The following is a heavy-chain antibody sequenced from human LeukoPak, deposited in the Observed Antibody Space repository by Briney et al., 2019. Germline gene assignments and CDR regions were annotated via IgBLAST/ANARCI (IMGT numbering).Heavy chain of an antibody. V-gene: IGHV3-64D*06. D-gene: IGHD4-23*01. CDR1: GFTFSSYA. CDR2: LTGDGGRT. Sequence: GGSLRLSCSASGFTFSSYAMHWVRQAPGKGLECVSALTGDGGRTYYADSVKGRFTISRDNSKNTLYLQMSSLRAEDTAVYYCVKDPFYGGNPLYYFDYWGQGTLVAVSS. J-gene: IGHJ4*02. CDR3: VKDPFYGGNPLYYFDY.